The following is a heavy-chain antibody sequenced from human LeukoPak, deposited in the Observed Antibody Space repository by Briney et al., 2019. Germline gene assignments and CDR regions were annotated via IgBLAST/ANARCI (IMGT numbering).Heavy chain of an antibody. J-gene: IGHJ2*01. Sequence: SETLSLTCVVYGESFSGYCWSWIRQPPGKGLEWIGEINQRRNTNYNPSLKSRVTISIDTSKNQFSLKLSSVTAADTAVYYCARHGWHAWYFDLWGRGTLVTVSS. V-gene: IGHV4-34*01. CDR1: GESFSGYC. CDR3: ARHGWHAWYFDL. CDR2: INQRRNT. D-gene: IGHD6-19*01.